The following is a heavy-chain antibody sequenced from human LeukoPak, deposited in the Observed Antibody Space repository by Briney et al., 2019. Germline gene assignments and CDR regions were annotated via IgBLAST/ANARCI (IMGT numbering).Heavy chain of an antibody. V-gene: IGHV3-30*02. D-gene: IGHD5-12*01. CDR2: IRYNGSNK. J-gene: IGHJ6*02. CDR1: GVTFSSYG. Sequence: GGSLRLSCAASGVTFSSYGLRWVRQAPGKGLEWVAFIRYNGSNKYYADSVKGRFTISRDNSKNTLYLQMNSLRAEDTAVYYCAKDCLESDSGCDCENGMDVWGQGTMVTVSS. CDR3: AKDCLESDSGCDCENGMDV.